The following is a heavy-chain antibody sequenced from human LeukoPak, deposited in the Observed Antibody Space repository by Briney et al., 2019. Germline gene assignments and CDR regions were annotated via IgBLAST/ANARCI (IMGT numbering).Heavy chain of an antibody. J-gene: IGHJ4*02. V-gene: IGHV3-20*04. CDR3: ARDLRVVITGSFDS. D-gene: IGHD3-22*01. CDR2: INWNGDST. CDR1: GFSFDDYG. Sequence: GGSLRLSCAASGFSFDDYGLTWVRQAPGKGLEWVSGINWNGDSTDYAGSVKGRFTISRDNAKNSLYLQMNSLRAEDTALYYCARDLRVVITGSFDSWGQGTLVTVSS.